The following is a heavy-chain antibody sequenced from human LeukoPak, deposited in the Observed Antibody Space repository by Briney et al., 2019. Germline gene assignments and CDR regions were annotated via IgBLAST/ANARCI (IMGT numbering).Heavy chain of an antibody. CDR1: GFTFSSYA. CDR3: AKVALLGYCSSTSCYPQFDY. J-gene: IGHJ4*02. Sequence: PGGSLRLSCAASGFTFSSYAMSWVRQAPGKGLEWVSAISGSGGSTYYADSVKGRFTISRDNSKNTLYLQMNSLRAEDTAVYYCAKVALLGYCSSTSCYPQFDYWGQGTLVTVSS. CDR2: ISGSGGST. D-gene: IGHD2-2*01. V-gene: IGHV3-23*01.